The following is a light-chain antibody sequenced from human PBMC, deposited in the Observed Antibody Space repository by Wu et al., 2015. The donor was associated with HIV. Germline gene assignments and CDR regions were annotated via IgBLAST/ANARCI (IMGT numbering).Light chain of an antibody. J-gene: IGKJ2*01. CDR1: QRVSTF. Sequence: EIVLTQSPATLSLSPGGRATLSCRASQRVSTFVAWYQHRPGQAPRLVIYGASNRATGIPARFSGSGSETDFTLTISSLEPEDFAVYYCQQRSNWPYTFGQGTKVEIK. V-gene: IGKV3-11*01. CDR2: GAS. CDR3: QQRSNWPYT.